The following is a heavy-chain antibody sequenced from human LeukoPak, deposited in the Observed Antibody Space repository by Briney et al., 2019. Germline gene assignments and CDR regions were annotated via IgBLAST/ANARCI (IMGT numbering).Heavy chain of an antibody. J-gene: IGHJ5*02. CDR2: ISAYNGNT. Sequence: ASVKVSCKASGYTFTSYGISWVRQAPGQGLEWMGWISAYNGNTNYAQKLQGRVTMTTDRSTSTAYMELRSLRSDDTAVYYCARERRSSSWYLTAWFDPWGQRTLVTVSS. D-gene: IGHD6-13*01. CDR1: GYTFTSYG. V-gene: IGHV1-18*01. CDR3: ARERRSSSWYLTAWFDP.